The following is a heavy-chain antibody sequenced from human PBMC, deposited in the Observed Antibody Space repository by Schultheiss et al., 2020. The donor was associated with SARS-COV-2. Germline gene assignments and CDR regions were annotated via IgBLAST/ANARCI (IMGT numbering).Heavy chain of an antibody. CDR2: IYYSRST. Sequence: SETLSLTCTVSGVSISSHFWTWIRQPPGKGLEWIGYIYYSRSTSYNPSLKSRVTISVDTSKNQFSLKLSSVTPEDTAVYYCARSHGSGWGAWGQGTLVTVSS. V-gene: IGHV4-59*11. D-gene: IGHD6-19*01. J-gene: IGHJ4*02. CDR1: GVSISSHF. CDR3: ARSHGSGWGA.